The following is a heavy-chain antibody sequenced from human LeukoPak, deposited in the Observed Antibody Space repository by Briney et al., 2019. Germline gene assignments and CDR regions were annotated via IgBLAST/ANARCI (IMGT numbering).Heavy chain of an antibody. Sequence: ASVKVSCKASGYTFTSYGISWVRQAPGRGLEWMGWISAYNGNTNYAQKLQGRVTMTTDTSTSTAYMELRSLRSDDTAVYYCARDRGHDFWSGYYNYYFDYWGQGTLVTVSS. J-gene: IGHJ4*02. D-gene: IGHD3-3*01. V-gene: IGHV1-18*01. CDR2: ISAYNGNT. CDR3: ARDRGHDFWSGYYNYYFDY. CDR1: GYTFTSYG.